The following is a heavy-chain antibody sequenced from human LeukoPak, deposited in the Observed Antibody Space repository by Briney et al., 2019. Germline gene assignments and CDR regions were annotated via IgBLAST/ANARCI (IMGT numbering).Heavy chain of an antibody. Sequence: SETLSLTCTVSGGPISSSSYYWGWIRQPPGKGLEWIGSIYYSGSTYYNPSLKSRVTISVDTSKNQFSLKLSSVTAADTAVYYCARLGCSGGSCYYFDYWGQGTLVTVSS. D-gene: IGHD2-15*01. V-gene: IGHV4-39*01. CDR1: GGPISSSSYY. J-gene: IGHJ4*02. CDR3: ARLGCSGGSCYYFDY. CDR2: IYYSGST.